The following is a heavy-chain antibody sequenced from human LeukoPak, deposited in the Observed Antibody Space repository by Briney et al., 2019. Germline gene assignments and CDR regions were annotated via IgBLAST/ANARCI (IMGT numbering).Heavy chain of an antibody. D-gene: IGHD2-2*02. V-gene: IGHV4-39*01. Sequence: SETLSLTCTVSGGSISSSRDYWAWLRQPPGKGLEWIANIYYSGSTYYSPSLKSRVTISVDTSKNQFSLKLSSVTAADTAVYYCARTRYCSSTSCYIVAFDIWGQGTMVTVSS. CDR1: GGSISSSRDY. CDR2: IYYSGST. J-gene: IGHJ3*02. CDR3: ARTRYCSSTSCYIVAFDI.